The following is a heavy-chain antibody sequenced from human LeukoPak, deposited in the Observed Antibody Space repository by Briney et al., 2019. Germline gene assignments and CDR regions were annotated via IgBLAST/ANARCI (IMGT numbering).Heavy chain of an antibody. D-gene: IGHD3-22*01. Sequence: PGRSLRLSCAASGFTFSSYGMHWVRQAPGKGLEWVGRIKSKTDGGTTDYAAPVKGRFTISRDDSKNTLYLQMNSLKTEDTAVYYCTTGADYYDSSGYSCWGQGTLVTVSS. V-gene: IGHV3-15*07. CDR1: GFTFSSYG. CDR3: TTGADYYDSSGYSC. J-gene: IGHJ4*02. CDR2: IKSKTDGGTT.